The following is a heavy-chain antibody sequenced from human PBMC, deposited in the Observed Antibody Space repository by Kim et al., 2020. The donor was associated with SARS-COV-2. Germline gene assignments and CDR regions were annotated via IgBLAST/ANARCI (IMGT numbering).Heavy chain of an antibody. CDR2: IYQSGST. Sequence: SETLSLTCAVSGGSISSSNWWSWVRQPPGKGLEWIGEIYQSGSTNYNPSLKSRVIISVDKSKNQFSLHLRSVTAADTAVYYCVREDKTYYDSRGNGFAYWGQGTLVTVSS. V-gene: IGHV4-4*02. CDR3: VREDKTYYDSRGNGFAY. D-gene: IGHD3-22*01. J-gene: IGHJ4*02. CDR1: GGSISSSNW.